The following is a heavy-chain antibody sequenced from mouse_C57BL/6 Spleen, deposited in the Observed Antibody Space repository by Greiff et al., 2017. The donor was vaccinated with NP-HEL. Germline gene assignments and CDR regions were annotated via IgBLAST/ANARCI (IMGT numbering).Heavy chain of an antibody. Sequence: VQLQQSGAELVMPGASVKLSCKASGYTFTSYWMHWVKQRPGQGLEWIGEIDPSDSYTNYNQKFKGKSTLTVDKSSSTAYMQLSSLTSEDSAVYYCARSPDGYPWGLAYWGQGTLVTVSA. CDR2: IDPSDSYT. J-gene: IGHJ3*01. CDR1: GYTFTSYW. D-gene: IGHD2-3*01. CDR3: ARSPDGYPWGLAY. V-gene: IGHV1-69*01.